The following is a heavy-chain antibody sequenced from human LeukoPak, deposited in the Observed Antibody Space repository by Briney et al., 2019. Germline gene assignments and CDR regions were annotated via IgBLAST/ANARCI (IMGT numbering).Heavy chain of an antibody. CDR3: CFYGGNSGPLYFAS. Sequence: SETLSLTCTVSGGSISSTNFYWGWIRQPPGRGLEWIGTISSGGDSYYIPSLKSRLTISVDASKNQFSFNLSSVTAADTAVYYCCFYGGNSGPLYFASWGQGTLVTVSS. D-gene: IGHD4-23*01. V-gene: IGHV4-39*01. CDR2: ISSGGDS. J-gene: IGHJ4*02. CDR1: GGSISSTNFY.